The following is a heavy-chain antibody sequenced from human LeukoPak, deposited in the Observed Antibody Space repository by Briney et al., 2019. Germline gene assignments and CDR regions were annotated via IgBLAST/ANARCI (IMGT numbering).Heavy chain of an antibody. CDR3: AASNYDYVWGSY. V-gene: IGHV4-59*12. D-gene: IGHD3-16*01. J-gene: IGHJ4*02. CDR2: IYYSGST. Sequence: PSETLSLTCTVSGGSISSYYWSWIRQPPGKGLEWIGYIYYSGSTNYNPSLKSRVTISVDTSKNQFSLKLSSVTAADTAVYYCAASNYDYVWGSYWGQGTLVTVSS. CDR1: GGSISSYY.